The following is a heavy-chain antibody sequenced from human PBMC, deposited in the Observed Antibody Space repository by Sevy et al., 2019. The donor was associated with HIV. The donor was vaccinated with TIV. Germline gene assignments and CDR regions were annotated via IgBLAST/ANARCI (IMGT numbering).Heavy chain of an antibody. CDR1: GYSISSGYY. J-gene: IGHJ4*02. D-gene: IGHD3-22*01. Sequence: SETLSLTCTVSGYSISSGYYWGWIRQPPGKGLEWIGSIYHSGSTYYNPSLKSRVTISVDTSKNQFSLTLSPVTAADTAVYYCARDPPHYASSGYYVPTAPESLFDYWGQGTLVTVSS. CDR2: IYHSGST. CDR3: ARDPPHYASSGYYVPTAPESLFDY. V-gene: IGHV4-38-2*02.